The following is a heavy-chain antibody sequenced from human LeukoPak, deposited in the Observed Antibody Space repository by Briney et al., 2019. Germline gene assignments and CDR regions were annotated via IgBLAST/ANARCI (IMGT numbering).Heavy chain of an antibody. CDR2: ISSSSTI. CDR1: GFTFSSYS. CDR3: ARNARGPGDY. V-gene: IGHV3-48*01. J-gene: IGHJ4*02. D-gene: IGHD2-2*01. Sequence: GALRLSCAASGFTFSSYSMNWVRQAPGKGLEWVSYISSSSTIYYADSVKGRFTISRDNAKNSVYLQMNSLRVEDTGIYYCARNARGPGDYWGQGTVVTVSS.